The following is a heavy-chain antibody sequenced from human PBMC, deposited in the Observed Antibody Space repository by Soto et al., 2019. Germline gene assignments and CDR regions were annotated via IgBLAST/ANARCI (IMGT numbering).Heavy chain of an antibody. J-gene: IGHJ4*02. D-gene: IGHD3-3*01. CDR2: LYYSGST. CDR3: ARGQAFWTGYYRIPYYFAY. Sequence: SETLSLTCTVSGGSVSSGSYYWSWIRQPPGKGLEYIGYLYYSGSTNYDPSLKSRVTISVDTPKNQFSVKLTSVTAADTAVYYCARGQAFWTGYYRIPYYFAYWGQGTVVTVSS. V-gene: IGHV4-61*01. CDR1: GGSVSSGSYY.